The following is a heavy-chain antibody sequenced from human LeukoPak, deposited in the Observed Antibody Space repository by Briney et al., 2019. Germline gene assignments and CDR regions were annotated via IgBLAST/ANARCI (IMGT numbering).Heavy chain of an antibody. J-gene: IGHJ6*02. CDR3: ARIGYYYYGMDV. Sequence: SGPVLVKPTETLTLTCTVSGFSLSNARMGVSWIRKPPGKALKWLAHIFSNDEKSYNTSLKSRRTISKDPSKRQVVLTMTNMDPVDTATYYCARIGYYYYGMDVWGQGSTVTVSS. CDR1: GFSLSNARMG. CDR2: IFSNDEK. V-gene: IGHV2-26*01.